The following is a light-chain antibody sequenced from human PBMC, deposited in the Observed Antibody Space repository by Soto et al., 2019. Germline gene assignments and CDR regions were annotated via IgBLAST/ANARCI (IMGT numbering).Light chain of an antibody. V-gene: IGKV1-39*01. CDR2: AAF. Sequence: DIQMTQSPSSLSASVGDRVTITCRASQSINNYLNWYQQKPGKAPKLLIYAAFSLQSGVPSRFSGSGSVPEFTLTISSPQPEDFATFYCRKGYSIHLTFGRGTKVEIK. CDR1: QSINNY. CDR3: RKGYSIHLT. J-gene: IGKJ4*01.